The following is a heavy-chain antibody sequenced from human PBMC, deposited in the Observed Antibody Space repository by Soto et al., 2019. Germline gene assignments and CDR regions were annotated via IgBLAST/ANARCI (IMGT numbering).Heavy chain of an antibody. CDR1: GGTFNKYA. J-gene: IGHJ4*02. CDR2: IIPIFGTT. D-gene: IGHD5-18*01. Sequence: QVQLVQSGAEVKNPGSSVKVSCKASGGTFNKYAITWVRQAPGQGLEWMGEIIPIFGTTMFSQKFKGRVTITADKSTSTAYMKLSSLRSEDTAVYLCARVAKSIQLWFGLDYWGQGTLVTVSS. V-gene: IGHV1-69*14. CDR3: ARVAKSIQLWFGLDY.